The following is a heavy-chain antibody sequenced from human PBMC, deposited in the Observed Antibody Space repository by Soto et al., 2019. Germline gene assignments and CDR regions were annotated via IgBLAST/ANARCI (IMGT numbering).Heavy chain of an antibody. J-gene: IGHJ3*02. CDR2: IRSKAYGGTT. CDR3: TRGFVSPAGTLDAFDI. Sequence: GGSLRLSCTASGFTFGDYAMSWFRQAPGKGLEWVGFIRSKAYGGTTEYAASVKGRFTISRDDSKSIAYLQMNSLKTEDTAVYYRTRGFVSPAGTLDAFDIWGQGTMVTVS. V-gene: IGHV3-49*03. CDR1: GFTFGDYA. D-gene: IGHD3-10*01.